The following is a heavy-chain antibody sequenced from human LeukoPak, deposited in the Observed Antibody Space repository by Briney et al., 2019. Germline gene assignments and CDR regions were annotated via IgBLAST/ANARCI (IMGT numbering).Heavy chain of an antibody. J-gene: IGHJ4*02. CDR1: GYTFTSYY. Sequence: GASVKVSCKASGYTFTSYYMHWVRQAPGQGLEWMGIINPSGGSTSYAQKFQGRVTMTRDTSTSTVYMELSSLRSEDTAVYYCARDIGGGGYGYGYSVDYWGQGTLVTVSS. CDR2: INPSGGST. D-gene: IGHD5-18*01. V-gene: IGHV1-46*01. CDR3: ARDIGGGGYGYGYSVDY.